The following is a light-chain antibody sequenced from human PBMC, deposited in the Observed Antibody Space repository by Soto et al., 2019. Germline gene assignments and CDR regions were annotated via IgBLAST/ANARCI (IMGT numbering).Light chain of an antibody. V-gene: IGKV3-20*01. CDR3: QQYGSSPIT. J-gene: IGKJ5*01. CDR1: QNVPSNW. Sequence: EIVLTQSPGTLSFSPGERATLSCRASQNVPSNWLAWYQQRPGQAPRLLIYGASRRGTGIPDRFSGSGSGADFTLTITRLEPEDFAVYYCQQYGSSPITFGQGTRLEIK. CDR2: GAS.